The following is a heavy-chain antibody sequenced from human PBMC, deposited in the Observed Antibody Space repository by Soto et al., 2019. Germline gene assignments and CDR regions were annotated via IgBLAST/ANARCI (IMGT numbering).Heavy chain of an antibody. CDR1: AFTLGSHT. CDR2: IDSGGSRT. Sequence: GGSLRLSCEASAFTLGSHTMNWVRQAPGKGLEWVSSIDSGGSRTFYADTVKGRFTISRDNAKNSLFLQMNSLRAEDTAVYFCTREVQPGVRREYDYWGQGTLVTVSS. J-gene: IGHJ4*02. D-gene: IGHD1-1*01. CDR3: TREVQPGVRREYDY. V-gene: IGHV3-21*01.